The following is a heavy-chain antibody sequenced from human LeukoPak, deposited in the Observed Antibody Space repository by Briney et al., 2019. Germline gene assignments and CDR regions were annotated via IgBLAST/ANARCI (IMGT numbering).Heavy chain of an antibody. V-gene: IGHV3-48*03. CDR1: GFTFSSYE. J-gene: IGHJ6*03. D-gene: IGHD6-6*01. CDR2: ISSSGSTI. CDR3: AREVGSGLAAPPRTHMDV. Sequence: GGSLRLSCAASGFTFSSYEMNWVRQAPGKGLEWVSYISSSGSTIYYADSVQGRFTVSRDNAKNSLLLQMNSLRVEDTALYYCAREVGSGLAAPPRTHMDVWGKGTMVTVSS.